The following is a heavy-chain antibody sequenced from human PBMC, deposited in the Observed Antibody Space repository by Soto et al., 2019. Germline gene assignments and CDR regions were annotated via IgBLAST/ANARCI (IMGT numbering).Heavy chain of an antibody. V-gene: IGHV4-31*03. J-gene: IGHJ5*02. CDR3: ARDEDYGDSHWFDP. CDR1: GGSISSGGYY. CDR2: IYYSGST. Sequence: SETLSLTCTVSGGSISSGGYYWGWIHQHPGKGLEWIGYIYYSGSTYYNPSLKSRVTISVDTSTNQFSLKLSSVTAADTAVYYCARDEDYGDSHWFDPWGQGTLVTVSS. D-gene: IGHD4-17*01.